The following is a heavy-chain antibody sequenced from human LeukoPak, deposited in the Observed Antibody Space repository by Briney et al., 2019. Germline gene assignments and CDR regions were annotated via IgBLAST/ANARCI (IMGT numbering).Heavy chain of an antibody. CDR3: ARIITIFSYWYFDY. D-gene: IGHD3-9*01. CDR2: INHSGST. J-gene: IGHJ4*02. CDR1: ADSISRYY. V-gene: IGHV4-34*01. Sequence: TSETLSLTCIVSADSISRYYWSWIRQPPGKGLEWIGEINHSGSTNYNPSLKSRVTISVDTSKNQFSLKLSSVTAADTAVYYCARIITIFSYWYFDYWGQGTLVTVSS.